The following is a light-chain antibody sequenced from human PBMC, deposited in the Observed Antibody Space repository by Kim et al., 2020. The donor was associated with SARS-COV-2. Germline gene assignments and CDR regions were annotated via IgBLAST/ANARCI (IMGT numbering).Light chain of an antibody. V-gene: IGLV2-14*03. Sequence: SALTQPASVSGSPGQSITISCTGTSSDIGRYNYVSWYQQHPGKAPKLIIYDVTERPSGVSNRFSGSKSGNTASLTISGLQAEDEADFYCSSCTTSSTWVFGGGTKL. CDR3: SSCTTSSTWV. CDR1: SSDIGRYNY. J-gene: IGLJ2*01. CDR2: DVT.